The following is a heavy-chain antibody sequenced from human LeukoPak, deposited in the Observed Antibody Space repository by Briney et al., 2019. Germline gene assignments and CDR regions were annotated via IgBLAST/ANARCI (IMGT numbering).Heavy chain of an antibody. D-gene: IGHD2-2*01. CDR3: AREIVVVPAAMFDY. J-gene: IGHJ4*02. CDR1: GFTFSSYS. Sequence: GGSLRLSCAASGFTFSSYSMNWVRQAPGKGLEWVSSISSSSSYIYYADSVKGRFTISRDNAKNSLYLQMNSLRAEDTAVYYCAREIVVVPAAMFDYWGQGALVTVSS. V-gene: IGHV3-21*01. CDR2: ISSSSSYI.